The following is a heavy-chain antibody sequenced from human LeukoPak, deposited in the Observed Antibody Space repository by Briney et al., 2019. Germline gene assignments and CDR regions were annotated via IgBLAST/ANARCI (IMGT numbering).Heavy chain of an antibody. CDR3: AHNNCSSTSCSDFDY. CDR2: IYWDDDK. V-gene: IGHV2-5*02. D-gene: IGHD2-2*01. CDR1: GFSLSTSGVG. J-gene: IGHJ4*02. Sequence: SGPTLVKPTQTLTLTCTFSGFSLSTSGVGVGWIRQPPGKALEWLALIYWDDDKRYSPSLKSRLTITKDTSKNQVVLTMTNMDPVDTATYYSAHNNCSSTSCSDFDYWGQGTLVTVSS.